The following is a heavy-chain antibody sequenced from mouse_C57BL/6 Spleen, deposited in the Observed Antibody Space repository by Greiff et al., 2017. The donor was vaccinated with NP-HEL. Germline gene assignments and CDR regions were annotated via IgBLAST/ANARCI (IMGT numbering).Heavy chain of an antibody. CDR3: ARDYAMDY. V-gene: IGHV1-64*01. J-gene: IGHJ4*01. CDR2: IHPNSVST. Sequence: QVQLQQPGAELVKPVSSFPFSSPPSASPFPRSWIPWLNHRPGQGLEWIGMIHPNSVSTNYNEKFKSKATLTVDKSSSTAYMQLSSLTSEDSAVYYCARDYAMDYWGQGTSVTVSS. CDR1: ASPFPRSW.